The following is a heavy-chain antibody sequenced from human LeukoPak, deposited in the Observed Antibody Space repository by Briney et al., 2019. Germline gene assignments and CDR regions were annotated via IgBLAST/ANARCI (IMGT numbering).Heavy chain of an antibody. CDR2: IYTSGST. D-gene: IGHD3-22*01. Sequence: SETLSLTCAVYGGSFSGYYWSWIRQPAGKGLEWIGRIYTSGSTNYNPSLKSRVTMSVDTSKNQFSLKLSSVTAADTAVYYCAREGYWYYYDSSGYYYRYYFDYWGQGTLVTVSS. V-gene: IGHV4-4*07. CDR3: AREGYWYYYDSSGYYYRYYFDY. J-gene: IGHJ4*02. CDR1: GGSFSGYY.